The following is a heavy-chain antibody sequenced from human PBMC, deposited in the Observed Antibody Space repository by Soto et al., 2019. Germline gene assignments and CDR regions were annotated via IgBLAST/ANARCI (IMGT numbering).Heavy chain of an antibody. CDR2: IIPVVGTP. CDR3: ARVSDCSGGGCYSSFDY. Sequence: QAQMVQSGAEVKKPGSSVKVSCKASGGTLSRYAISWVRLAPGQGLEWMGGIIPVVGTPKYAQKFQGRVTITADESTSTAYMELRSLRSEDTAVYYCARVSDCSGGGCYSSFDYWGQGTLVTVSS. CDR1: GGTLSRYA. V-gene: IGHV1-69*01. D-gene: IGHD2-15*01. J-gene: IGHJ4*02.